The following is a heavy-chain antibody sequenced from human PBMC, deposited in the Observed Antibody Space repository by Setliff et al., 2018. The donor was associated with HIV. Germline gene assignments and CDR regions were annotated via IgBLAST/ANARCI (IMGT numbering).Heavy chain of an antibody. CDR1: GYSFTTYW. J-gene: IGHJ4*02. CDR2: IYPGDSDT. V-gene: IGHV5-51*01. D-gene: IGHD4-4*01. Sequence: GESLKISCKGSGYSFTTYWIGWVRQMPGKGLEWMGIIYPGDSDTRYSPSFQGQVTFSADKSISTAYLQWRSLKASDTAMYYCARSSRRYSNSGAPDYWGQGTLVTVSS. CDR3: ARSSRRYSNSGAPDY.